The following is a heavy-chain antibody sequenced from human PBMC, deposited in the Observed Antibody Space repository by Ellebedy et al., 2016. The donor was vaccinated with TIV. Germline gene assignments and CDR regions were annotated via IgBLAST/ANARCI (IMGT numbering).Heavy chain of an antibody. CDR2: IRYRDSGGPP. V-gene: IGHV3-15*01. CDR1: GFTFSSAY. Sequence: GESLKISXATSGFTFSSAYMLWFRQAPGKGLEWVGRIRYRDSGGPPDYAAKVEGRFTISRDDSRSTLYLQMDSLRAEDTAVYHCARGYRAPDAWGQGTLVTVSP. D-gene: IGHD3-16*02. J-gene: IGHJ5*02. CDR3: ARGYRAPDA.